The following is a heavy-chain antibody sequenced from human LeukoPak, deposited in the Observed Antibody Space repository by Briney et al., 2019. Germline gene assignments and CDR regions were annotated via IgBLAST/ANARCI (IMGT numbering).Heavy chain of an antibody. CDR3: ARVHDGYNSLDY. CDR1: GFTFSSYV. Sequence: GGSLRLSCAASGFTFSSYVLHWVRQAPGKGLEWVAFISYDGSNKYYADSVKGRFTISRDNSKNTLYLQMNSLRAEDTAVYFCARVHDGYNSLDYWAREPWSPSPQ. D-gene: IGHD5-24*01. V-gene: IGHV3-30-3*01. CDR2: ISYDGSNK. J-gene: IGHJ4*02.